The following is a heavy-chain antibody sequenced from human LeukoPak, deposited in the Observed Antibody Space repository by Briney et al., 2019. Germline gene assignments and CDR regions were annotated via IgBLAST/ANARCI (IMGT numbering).Heavy chain of an antibody. CDR1: GFTFSSYA. D-gene: IGHD2-2*01. CDR2: ISGSGNST. V-gene: IGHV3-23*01. J-gene: IGHJ6*02. Sequence: GGSLRLSCAASGFTFSSYAMTWVRQAPGKGLEWVSTISGSGNSTYYADSVKGRFTISRDDSKNTLFLQMNSLRAEDTAVYYCAKESMYCSSTSCYLGSWGYYYYGMDVWGQGTTVTVSS. CDR3: AKESMYCSSTSCYLGSWGYYYYGMDV.